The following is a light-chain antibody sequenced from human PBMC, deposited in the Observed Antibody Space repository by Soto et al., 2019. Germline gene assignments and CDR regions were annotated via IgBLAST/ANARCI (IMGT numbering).Light chain of an antibody. V-gene: IGKV3-20*01. CDR1: QSVYSSH. Sequence: ETVLTQSPGTLSFSPGERATLSCRASQSVYSSHLAWYQQKPGQAPRLLIYGASSRATGIPDRFSGSGSGTDFTLTIGRLEPEDFAVYYCQQYGSSPITFGQGTRLEIK. CDR3: QQYGSSPIT. J-gene: IGKJ5*01. CDR2: GAS.